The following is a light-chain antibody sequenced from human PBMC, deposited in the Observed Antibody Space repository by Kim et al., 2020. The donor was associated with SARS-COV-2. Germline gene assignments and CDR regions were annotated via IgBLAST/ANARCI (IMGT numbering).Light chain of an antibody. CDR3: CSYAGSSYV. Sequence: PGQSVTISCTRTSSDVGGYNYVSWYQQHPGKAPKLMIYDVSKRPSGVPDRFSGSKSDNTASLTISGLQAEDEADYYCCSYAGSSYVFGTGTKVTVL. J-gene: IGLJ1*01. CDR2: DVS. V-gene: IGLV2-11*01. CDR1: SSDVGGYNY.